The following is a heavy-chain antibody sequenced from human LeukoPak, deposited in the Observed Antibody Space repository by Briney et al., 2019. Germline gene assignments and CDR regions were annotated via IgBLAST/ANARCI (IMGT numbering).Heavy chain of an antibody. J-gene: IGHJ3*02. V-gene: IGHV1-18*01. CDR2: ISAYNGNT. CDR1: GYTFTSYG. D-gene: IGHD4-17*01. Sequence: ASVKVSCKASGYTFTSYGISWVRQAPGQGLEWVGWISAYNGNTNYAQKLQGRVTMTTDTSTSTAYMELRSLRSDDTAVYYCARGGDYGDYVSAFDIWGQGTMVTVSS. CDR3: ARGGDYGDYVSAFDI.